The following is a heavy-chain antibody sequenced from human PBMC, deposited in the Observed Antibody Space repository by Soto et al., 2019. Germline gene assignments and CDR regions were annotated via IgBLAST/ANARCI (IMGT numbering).Heavy chain of an antibody. J-gene: IGHJ5*02. V-gene: IGHV4-34*01. Sequence: QVQLQQWGAGLLKPSETLSLTCAVYGGSFSGYYWSWIRQPPGKGLEWIGEINHSGSTNYNPSLKRRVTISVDTSKNQFSLKLSSVTAADTAVYYWARGNWFDPWGQGTLVTVSS. CDR1: GGSFSGYY. CDR3: ARGNWFDP. CDR2: INHSGST.